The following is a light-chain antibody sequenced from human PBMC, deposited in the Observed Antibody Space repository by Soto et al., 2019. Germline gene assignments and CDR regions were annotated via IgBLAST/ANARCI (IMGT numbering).Light chain of an antibody. CDR2: YDS. Sequence: SYVLTQPPSVSVAPGKTARITCGGNNIGSYSVHWYQQKPGQAPVLVIYYDSDRPSGIPERFSGSNSGNMATLTISRVGAGDEADYYCQVWDSSSDWVFGGGTKVTVL. CDR1: NIGSYS. V-gene: IGLV3-21*04. CDR3: QVWDSSSDWV. J-gene: IGLJ3*02.